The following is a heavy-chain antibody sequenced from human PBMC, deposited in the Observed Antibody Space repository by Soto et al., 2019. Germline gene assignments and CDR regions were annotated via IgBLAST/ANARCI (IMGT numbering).Heavy chain of an antibody. CDR1: GGSIDRSNYY. D-gene: IGHD3-10*01. Sequence: QLQLQESGPGLVKPSETLSLTCNVSGGSIDRSNYYWDWLRQPPGKGLEWIGTTYYNGNAYYNLSLRSRVSMSVDTSKNQFSLKLVSVTAADTAVYYCARHFVAVVIKGWGYWGQGTLVTVSS. V-gene: IGHV4-39*01. CDR2: TYYNGNA. J-gene: IGHJ4*02. CDR3: ARHFVAVVIKGWGY.